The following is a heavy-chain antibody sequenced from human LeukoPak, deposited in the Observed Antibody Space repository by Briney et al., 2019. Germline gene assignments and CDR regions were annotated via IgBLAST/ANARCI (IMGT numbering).Heavy chain of an antibody. Sequence: ASVKVSCKASGYTFTSYGISWVRQAPGQGLEWMGRISAYNGNTNYAQKLQGRVTMTTDTSTSTAYMELRSLRSDDTAVYYCARARISSSWYSYYFDYWGQGTLVTVSS. D-gene: IGHD6-13*01. CDR3: ARARISSSWYSYYFDY. CDR1: GYTFTSYG. J-gene: IGHJ4*02. CDR2: ISAYNGNT. V-gene: IGHV1-18*01.